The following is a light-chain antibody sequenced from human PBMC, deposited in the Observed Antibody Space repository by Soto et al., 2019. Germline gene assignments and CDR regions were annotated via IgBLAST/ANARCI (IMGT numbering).Light chain of an antibody. V-gene: IGLV2-23*01. Sequence: QSVLTQPASVSGSPGQSITISCTGTSSDVGSYNFVSWYQQYPGKVPKLMIYEGIKRPSGVSNRFSGSKSGNTASLTISGLQAEDEADYYCFSYAGSTYVFGTGTKVTVL. CDR2: EGI. CDR3: FSYAGSTYV. J-gene: IGLJ1*01. CDR1: SSDVGSYNF.